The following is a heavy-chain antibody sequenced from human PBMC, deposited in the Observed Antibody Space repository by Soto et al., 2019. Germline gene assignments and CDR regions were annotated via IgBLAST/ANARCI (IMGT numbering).Heavy chain of an antibody. D-gene: IGHD3-10*01. J-gene: IGHJ4*02. CDR3: ARGSYYYGSGSYYKEIDY. CDR2: ISAYNGNT. CDR1: GYTFTSYG. Sequence: ASVKVSCKASGYTFTSYGISWVRQAPGQGLEWMGWISAYNGNTNYAQKLQGRVTMTTDTSTSTAYMELRSLRSDDTAVYYCARGSYYYGSGSYYKEIDYWGQGTLVTVSS. V-gene: IGHV1-18*01.